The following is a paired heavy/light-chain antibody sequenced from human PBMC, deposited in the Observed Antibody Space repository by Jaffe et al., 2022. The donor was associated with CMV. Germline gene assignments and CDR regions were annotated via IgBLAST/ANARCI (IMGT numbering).Heavy chain of an antibody. CDR3: AKDRRLPNYNILTDYPALDY. V-gene: IGHV3-23*01. J-gene: IGHJ4*02. D-gene: IGHD3-9*01. Sequence: DVHLLESGGGFVHPGGSLRLSCVASGFSFSSFAMNWVRQAPGKGLEWVSVISDSGDSAKSADSVKGRFTISRDNSKNTLYLQMNSLRAEDTAVYYCAKDRRLPNYNILTDYPALDYWGQGTLVTVSS. CDR1: GFSFSSFA. CDR2: ISDSGDSA.
Light chain of an antibody. V-gene: IGKV1-12*02. CDR3: QEVVRFPYTFGPGTTVD. Sequence: DIQMTQSPSSVSASVGDSVTITCRASQPIASWLAWYQQKPGKAPKLLIYAASTLQSGVPSRFSGSGSGALFTLTISSVQPEDFATYYCQEVVRFPYTFGPGTTVDFGPGTKTDIK. CDR2: AAS. J-gene: IGKJ3*01. CDR1: QPIASW.